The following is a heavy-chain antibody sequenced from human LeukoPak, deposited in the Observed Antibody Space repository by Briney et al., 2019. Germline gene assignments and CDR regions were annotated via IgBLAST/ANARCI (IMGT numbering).Heavy chain of an antibody. CDR1: GGSISSGDYY. CDR2: IYYSGST. V-gene: IGHV4-31*03. CDR3: ARFGYGDYVWFDP. D-gene: IGHD4-17*01. J-gene: IGHJ5*02. Sequence: SETLSLTCTVSGGSISSGDYYWSWIRQHPGKGLEWIGYIYYSGSTYYNPSLKSRVTISVDTSKNQFSLKLSSVTAADTAVYYCARFGYGDYVWFDPWGQGTLVTVSS.